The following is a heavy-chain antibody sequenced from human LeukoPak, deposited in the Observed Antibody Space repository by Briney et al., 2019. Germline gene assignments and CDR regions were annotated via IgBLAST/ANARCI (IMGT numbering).Heavy chain of an antibody. J-gene: IGHJ5*02. Sequence: SETLSLTCTVPGGPISSYYWSWIRQPPGKGLEWIGYIYYSGSTNYHPSLRSLVTISVDTSKNQFSLKLSSVTAADAAVYYCAREQSVTTPRYKANGFDPWGQGTLVTVSS. CDR2: IYYSGST. V-gene: IGHV4-59*01. CDR1: GGPISSYY. CDR3: AREQSVTTPRYKANGFDP. D-gene: IGHD1-1*01.